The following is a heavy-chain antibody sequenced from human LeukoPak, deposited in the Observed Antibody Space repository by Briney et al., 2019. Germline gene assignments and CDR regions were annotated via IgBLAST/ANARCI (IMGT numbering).Heavy chain of an antibody. Sequence: SETLSLTCTVSGGSISSGGYYWSWIRQPPGKGLEWIGYIYHSGSTYYNPSLKSRVTISVDRSMNQFSLKLSSVTAADTAVYYCARARSDLYNWNYRAAFDIWGQGTMVTVSS. J-gene: IGHJ3*02. V-gene: IGHV4-30-2*01. CDR2: IYHSGST. CDR3: ARARSDLYNWNYRAAFDI. D-gene: IGHD1-7*01. CDR1: GGSISSGGYY.